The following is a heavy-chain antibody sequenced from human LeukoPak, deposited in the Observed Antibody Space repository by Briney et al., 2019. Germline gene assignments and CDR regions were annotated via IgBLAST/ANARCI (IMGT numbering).Heavy chain of an antibody. V-gene: IGHV4-34*01. D-gene: IGHD3-22*01. CDR2: INHSGST. J-gene: IGHJ6*02. CDR1: GGSFSVYY. Sequence: SETLSLTCAVYGGSFSVYYCSWIRQPPGKGLESIGEINHSGSTNYNPSLKSRVTIPVDTSKNQFSLKLSSVTAADTAVYYCARGVITMIVVVVYYGMDVWGQGTTVTVSS. CDR3: ARGVITMIVVVVYYGMDV.